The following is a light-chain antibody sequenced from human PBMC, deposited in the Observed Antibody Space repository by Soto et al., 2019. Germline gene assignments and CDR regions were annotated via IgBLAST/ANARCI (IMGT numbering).Light chain of an antibody. CDR1: SSDVGAYKF. V-gene: IGLV2-8*01. Sequence: QSALTQPPPASGSPGQSVTISCTGTSSDVGAYKFVSWYQQNPGKAPKLIIYDVTKRPTGVPDRFSGSKSGNTASLTVSGLQAEDEADYYCSSYAGNSNYVFGSGTKV. CDR3: SSYAGNSNYV. J-gene: IGLJ1*01. CDR2: DVT.